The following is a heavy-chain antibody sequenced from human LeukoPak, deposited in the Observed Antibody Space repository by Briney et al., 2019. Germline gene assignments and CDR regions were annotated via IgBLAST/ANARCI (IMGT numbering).Heavy chain of an antibody. J-gene: IGHJ4*02. CDR3: ATTYGSGSYWYRGVIGYYFDY. CDR1: GYTFTGYY. D-gene: IGHD3-10*01. Sequence: ASVKVSCKASGYTFTGYYMHWVRQAPGQGLEWMGWINPNSGGTDYAQKFQGRVTMTRDTSISTAYMELSRLRSDDTAVYYCATTYGSGSYWYRGVIGYYFDYWGQGTLVTVSS. CDR2: INPNSGGT. V-gene: IGHV1-2*02.